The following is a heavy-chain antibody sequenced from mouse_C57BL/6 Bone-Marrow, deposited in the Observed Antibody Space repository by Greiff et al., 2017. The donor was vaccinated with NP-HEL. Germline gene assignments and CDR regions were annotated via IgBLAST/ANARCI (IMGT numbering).Heavy chain of an antibody. J-gene: IGHJ3*01. Sequence: EVQGVESGGGLVKPGGSLKLSCAASGFTFSSYAMSWVRQTPEKRLEWVATISDGGSYTYYPVNVKGRFTISRDNAKNNLYLQMSHLKSEDTAMYYCARPFYYDYVWFAYWGQGTLVTVSA. CDR2: ISDGGSYT. D-gene: IGHD2-4*01. CDR3: ARPFYYDYVWFAY. CDR1: GFTFSSYA. V-gene: IGHV5-4*01.